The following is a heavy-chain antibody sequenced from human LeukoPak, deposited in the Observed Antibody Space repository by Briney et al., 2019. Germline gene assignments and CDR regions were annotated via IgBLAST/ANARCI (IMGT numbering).Heavy chain of an antibody. CDR2: ISWDGNDK. CDR1: GFSFRKSA. V-gene: IGHV3-30*18. D-gene: IGHD3-9*01. Sequence: GGSLRLSCAASGFSFRKSAMHWVRQAPGKGLEWVTLISWDGNDKRYADSVKGRFTISRDDSKNTLHLQMDSLRPEDTAVYYCAKDYDTKWSLEYWGQGKLVTVSS. CDR3: AKDYDTKWSLEY. J-gene: IGHJ4*02.